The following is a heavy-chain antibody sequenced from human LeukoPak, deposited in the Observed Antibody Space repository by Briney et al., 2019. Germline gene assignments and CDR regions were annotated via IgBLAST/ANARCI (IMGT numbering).Heavy chain of an antibody. CDR2: INPNSGGT. Sequence: GASVKVSCKASGYTFTGYYMHWVRQAPGQGLEWMGWINPNSGGTNYAQKFQGRVTMTRDTSISTAYMELSRLRSDDTAVYYCARPSSKGTLNNYWFDPWGQRTLVTVSS. CDR1: GYTFTGYY. CDR3: ARPSSKGTLNNYWFDP. V-gene: IGHV1-2*02. J-gene: IGHJ5*02. D-gene: IGHD1/OR15-1a*01.